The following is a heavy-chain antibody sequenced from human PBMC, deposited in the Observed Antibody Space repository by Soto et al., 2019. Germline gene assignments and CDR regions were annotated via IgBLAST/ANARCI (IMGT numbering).Heavy chain of an antibody. CDR1: GGSVSSGSYY. CDR3: ARGSTTEKVDS. Sequence: SETLSLTCTVSGGSVSSGSYYWSWIRQPPGKGLEWIGYIYYSGSTNYNPSLKSRVTISVDTSKNQFSLKLSSVTAADTAVYYCARGSTTEKVDSWGQGILVTVSS. J-gene: IGHJ4*02. CDR2: IYYSGST. V-gene: IGHV4-61*01.